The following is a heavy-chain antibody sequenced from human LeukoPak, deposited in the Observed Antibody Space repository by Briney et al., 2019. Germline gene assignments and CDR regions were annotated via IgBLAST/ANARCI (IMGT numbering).Heavy chain of an antibody. J-gene: IGHJ5*02. CDR3: ARVEYIHGYGS. V-gene: IGHV3-11*01. CDR2: ISSSGSTI. Sequence: GGSLRLSCAASGFTFSDYYMSWIRQAPGKGLEWVSYISSSGSTICYADSVKGRFTISRDNGKNSLSLQMNSLRAEDTAVYYCARVEYIHGYGSWGQGTLVTVSS. CDR1: GFTFSDYY. D-gene: IGHD5-18*01.